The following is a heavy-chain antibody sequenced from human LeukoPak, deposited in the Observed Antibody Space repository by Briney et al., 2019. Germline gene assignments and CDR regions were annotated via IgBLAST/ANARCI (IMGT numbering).Heavy chain of an antibody. CDR2: ISGSGGST. D-gene: IGHD3-22*01. CDR1: GFTFSSYS. J-gene: IGHJ4*02. CDR3: AKDVERYYDSSDY. V-gene: IGHV3-23*01. Sequence: PGGSLRLSCAASGFTFSSYSMSWVRQAPGKGLEWVSAISGSGGSTYYADSVKGRFTISRDNSKNTLYLQMNSLRAEDTAVYYCAKDVERYYDSSDYWGQGTLVTVSS.